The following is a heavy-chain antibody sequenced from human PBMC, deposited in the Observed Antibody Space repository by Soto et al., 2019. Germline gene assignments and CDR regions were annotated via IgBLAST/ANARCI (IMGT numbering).Heavy chain of an antibody. J-gene: IGHJ5*02. D-gene: IGHD1-26*01. V-gene: IGHV1-18*01. Sequence: QVQLVQSGAEVKKPGASVKVSCKASGYTFTSYGISWVRQAPGQGVEWMGWISAYNGNTNYAQKGQGRVTMTTDTSTSTAYMELRSLRSDDTAVYYCAMWVGKNGANWFDPWGQGTLVTVSS. CDR3: AMWVGKNGANWFDP. CDR1: GYTFTSYG. CDR2: ISAYNGNT.